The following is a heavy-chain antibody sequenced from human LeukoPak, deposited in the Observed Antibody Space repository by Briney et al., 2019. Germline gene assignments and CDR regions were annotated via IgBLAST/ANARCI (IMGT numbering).Heavy chain of an antibody. D-gene: IGHD2-8*02. J-gene: IGHJ4*02. CDR1: GFTFSTYW. CDR2: MKGDGSEI. V-gene: IGHV3-7*01. Sequence: GGSLRLSCAASGFTFSTYWMTWVRQAPGKGLEWVANMKGDGSEIYYVDSVKGRFAISRDNAKNLLYLQMNSVRAEDTAVYYCVRGLLGIDYWGQGTLVTVSS. CDR3: VRGLLGIDY.